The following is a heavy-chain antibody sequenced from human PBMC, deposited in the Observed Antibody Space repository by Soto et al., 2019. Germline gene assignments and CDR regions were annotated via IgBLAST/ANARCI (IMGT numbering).Heavy chain of an antibody. J-gene: IGHJ4*01. D-gene: IGHD1-26*01. CDR1: GYSFSSHW. CDR3: LRSGVGAINPASGIDY. Sequence: GEALKISCKGSGYSFSSHWIGWVRQMPGKGLEWMGIIYPGDSDTRYSPSFQGQVTISADKSISTAYLQWSSLKTSDTAMYYCLRSGVGAINPASGIDYWGQGTLVTVSS. CDR2: IYPGDSDT. V-gene: IGHV5-51*01.